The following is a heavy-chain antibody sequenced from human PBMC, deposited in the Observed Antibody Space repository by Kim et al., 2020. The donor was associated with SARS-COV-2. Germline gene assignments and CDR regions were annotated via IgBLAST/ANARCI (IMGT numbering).Heavy chain of an antibody. J-gene: IGHJ6*03. CDR3: ARARPSITIFGVVIRPTTGYYMDV. V-gene: IGHV4-59*01. CDR2: IYYSGST. Sequence: SETLSLTCTVSGGSISSYYWSWIRQPPGKGLEWIGYIYYSGSTNYNPSLKSRVTISVDTSKNQFSLKLSSVTAADTAVYYCARARPSITIFGVVIRPTTGYYMDVWGKGTTVTVSS. CDR1: GGSISSYY. D-gene: IGHD3-3*01.